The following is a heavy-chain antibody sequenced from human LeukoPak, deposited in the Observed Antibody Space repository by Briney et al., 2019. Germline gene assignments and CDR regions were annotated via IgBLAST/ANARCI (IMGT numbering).Heavy chain of an antibody. D-gene: IGHD4-11*01. CDR2: INPNSGGT. Sequence: ASVKVSCKASGYTFTGYYMHWVRQAPGQGLEWMGWINPNSGGTNYAQKFQGRVIMTTDSSTSTAYMELRSLKSDDTAIYYCARDRSNSDYWGQGTLVTVSS. CDR3: ARDRSNSDY. V-gene: IGHV1-2*02. J-gene: IGHJ4*02. CDR1: GYTFTGYY.